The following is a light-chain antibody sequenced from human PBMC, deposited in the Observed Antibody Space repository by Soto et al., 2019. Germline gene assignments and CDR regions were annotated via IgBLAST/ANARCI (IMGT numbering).Light chain of an antibody. V-gene: IGLV2-23*01. CDR3: CSYLGDYMFV. CDR2: EGT. CDR1: KXDLGSYNL. J-gene: IGLJ1*01. Sequence: QSVLTQPVSVSGSPGQSITISCTGTKXDLGSYNLVSWFQQHPGKVPKVMIYEGTKRPSGVSDRFSGSKSDNTASLTISGLQAEYEGDYYCCSYLGDYMFVFGTGTNFTLL.